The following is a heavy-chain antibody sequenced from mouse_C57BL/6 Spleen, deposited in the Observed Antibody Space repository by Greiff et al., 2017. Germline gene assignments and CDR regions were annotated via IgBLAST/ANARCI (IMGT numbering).Heavy chain of an antibody. V-gene: IGHV1-15*01. Sequence: VQLQQSGAELVRPGASVTLSCKASGYTFTDYEMHWVKQTPVHGLEWIGAIDPETGGTAYNQKFKGKAILTADKSSSTAYMEFRSLTSEDSAVYYCTRKGLSYYGSSLFAYWGQGTLVTVSA. CDR3: TRKGLSYYGSSLFAY. J-gene: IGHJ3*01. D-gene: IGHD1-1*01. CDR2: IDPETGGT. CDR1: GYTFTDYE.